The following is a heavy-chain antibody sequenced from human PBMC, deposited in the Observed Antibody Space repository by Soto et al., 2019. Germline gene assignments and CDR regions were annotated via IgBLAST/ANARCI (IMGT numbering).Heavy chain of an antibody. CDR1: GYIFNKYG. CDR2: VSAFNGYT. J-gene: IGHJ3*01. CDR3: ARGRGVVIPAGTPDAFDV. V-gene: IGHV1-18*01. Sequence: ASVKVSCKASGYIFNKYGFNWVRQAPGQGLEWMGRVSAFNGYTNFAQKFQGRVTLTTDTSTNTAYMELSSLRSDDTAIYYCARGRGVVIPAGTPDAFDVWGQGTMVTVSS. D-gene: IGHD2-21*01.